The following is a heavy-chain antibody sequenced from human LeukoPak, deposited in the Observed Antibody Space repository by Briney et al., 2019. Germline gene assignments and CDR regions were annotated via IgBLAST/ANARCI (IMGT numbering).Heavy chain of an antibody. Sequence: GGSLRLSCAASGFTFSGAWMNWVRQAPGKGVEWVGRVKSKTDGATTDYAAPVKGRFSISRDDSKSTVYLQMAVYYCATGITLDPLYYFYYHYMDVWGKGTAVVVSS. CDR3: LYYFYYHYMDV. J-gene: IGHJ6*03. CDR1: GFTFSGAW. CDR2: VKSKTDGATT. D-gene: IGHD3-10*01. V-gene: IGHV3-15*01.